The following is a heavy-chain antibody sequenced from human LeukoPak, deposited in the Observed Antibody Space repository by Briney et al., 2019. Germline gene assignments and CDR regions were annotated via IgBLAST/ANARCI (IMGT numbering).Heavy chain of an antibody. CDR2: IVGSGVTT. CDR1: GFTFSIYG. CDR3: AKIQGYLDY. Sequence: GGSLRLSCEASGFTFSIYGMTWVRQAPGKGLEWVSAIVGSGVTTYYADSVKGRFTISRGNSKNTLYLQMNSLRAEDTAVYYCAKIQGYLDYWGQGTLVTVSS. J-gene: IGHJ4*02. V-gene: IGHV3-23*01.